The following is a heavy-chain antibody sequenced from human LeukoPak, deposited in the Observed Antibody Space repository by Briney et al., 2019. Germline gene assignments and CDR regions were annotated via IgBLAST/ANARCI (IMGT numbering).Heavy chain of an antibody. CDR1: GFTFSTYA. D-gene: IGHD3-10*01. CDR2: ISYNGGYE. CDR3: AREYYRFGGPGTRWFDP. Sequence: PGGSLRLSCAASGFTFSTYAMHWVRQAPGKGLEWVTFISYNGGYEYYADSVRGRFTISRDNSKNKLYLQMNSLRVEDTAVYYCAREYYRFGGPGTRWFDPWGQGTLVTVSS. V-gene: IGHV3-30*04. J-gene: IGHJ5*02.